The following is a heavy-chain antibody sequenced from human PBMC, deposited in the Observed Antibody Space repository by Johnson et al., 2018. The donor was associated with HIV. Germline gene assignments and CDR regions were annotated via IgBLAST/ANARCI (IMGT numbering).Heavy chain of an antibody. D-gene: IGHD7-27*01. Sequence: QLVESGGGVVQPGRSLRLSCAASGFTFSSYAMHWVRQAPGKGLEWVSAIGTAGDTYYPDSVKGRFTISRDNSKNTLYLQMNSLRAEDTAVYYCAGAGDHDAFDIWGQGTMVTVSS. CDR2: IGTAGDT. CDR1: GFTFSSYA. CDR3: AGAGDHDAFDI. V-gene: IGHV3/OR16-10*03. J-gene: IGHJ3*02.